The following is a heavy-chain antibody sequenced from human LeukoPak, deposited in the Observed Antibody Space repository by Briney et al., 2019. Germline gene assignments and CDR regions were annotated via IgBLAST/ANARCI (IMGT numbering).Heavy chain of an antibody. CDR2: IWYDGSNK. CDR1: GFTFSSYG. CDR3: ARDFGYCSGGSCYGAPDY. D-gene: IGHD2-15*01. J-gene: IGHJ4*02. V-gene: IGHV3-33*01. Sequence: GGSLRLSCAASGFTFSSYGMHWVRQAPGEGLEWVAVIWYDGSNKYYADSVKGRFTISRDNAKNSLYLQMNSLRAEDTAVYYCARDFGYCSGGSCYGAPDYWGQGTLVTVSS.